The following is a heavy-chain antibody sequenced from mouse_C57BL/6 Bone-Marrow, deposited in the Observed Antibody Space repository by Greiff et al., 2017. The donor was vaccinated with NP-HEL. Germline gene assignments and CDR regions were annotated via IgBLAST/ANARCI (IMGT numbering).Heavy chain of an antibody. CDR2: IDPETGGT. D-gene: IGHD1-1*01. CDR3: TRSITTVVALDY. V-gene: IGHV1-15*01. CDR1: GYTFTDYE. J-gene: IGHJ2*01. Sequence: QQSGAELVRPGASVTLSCKASGYTFTDYEMHWVKQTPVHGLEWIGAIDPETGGTAYNQKFKGKAILTADKSSSTAYMELRSLTSEDSAVYYCTRSITTVVALDYWGQGTTLTVSS.